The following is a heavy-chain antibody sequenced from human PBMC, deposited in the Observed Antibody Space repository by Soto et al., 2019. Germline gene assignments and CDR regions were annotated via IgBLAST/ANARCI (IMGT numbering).Heavy chain of an antibody. CDR2: ISSNSAYI. CDR3: TRDASRDSSARGWFDP. CDR1: GFTFRSFT. V-gene: IGHV3-21*01. D-gene: IGHD6-13*01. J-gene: IGHJ5*02. Sequence: KTGGSLTLSCAASGFTFRSFTMNWIRQAPGKGLEWVSTISSNSAYIYYTDALRGRFTISRDNAKNSLHLQMNSLRAEDTAVYYCTRDASRDSSARGWFDPWGPGTLVTVSS.